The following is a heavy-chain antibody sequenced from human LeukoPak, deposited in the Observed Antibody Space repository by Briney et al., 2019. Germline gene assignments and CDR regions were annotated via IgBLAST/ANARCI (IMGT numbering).Heavy chain of an antibody. Sequence: GASVKVSCKVSGYTLTELSMHWVRQAPGKGLEWMGGFDPEDGETIYAQKFQGRVTMTRDTSTSTVYMELSSLRSEDTAVYYCARVRQYYYDSSGYSYDYWGQGTLVTVSS. CDR1: GYTLTELS. V-gene: IGHV1-24*01. D-gene: IGHD3-22*01. CDR3: ARVRQYYYDSSGYSYDY. CDR2: FDPEDGET. J-gene: IGHJ4*02.